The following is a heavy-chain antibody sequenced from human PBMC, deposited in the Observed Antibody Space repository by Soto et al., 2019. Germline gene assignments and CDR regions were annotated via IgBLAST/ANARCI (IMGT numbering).Heavy chain of an antibody. J-gene: IGHJ6*02. CDR2: ISGSGGST. V-gene: IGHV3-23*01. D-gene: IGHD3-10*01. Sequence: GGSLRLSCAASGFTFSSYAMSWVRQAPGKGLEWVSAISGSGGSTYYADSVKGRFTISRDNSKNTLYLQMNSLRAEDTAVYYCAKTPHLGFGAKNYYGMDGWGQGTTVTVAS. CDR3: AKTPHLGFGAKNYYGMDG. CDR1: GFTFSSYA.